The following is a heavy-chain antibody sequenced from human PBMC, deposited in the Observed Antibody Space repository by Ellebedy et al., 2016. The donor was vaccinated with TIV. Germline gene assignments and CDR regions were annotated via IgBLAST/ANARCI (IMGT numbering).Heavy chain of an antibody. CDR1: GGSISSSSYY. Sequence: SETLSLTXTVSGGSISSSSYYWGWIRQPPGKGLEWIGSIYYSGSTYYNPSLKSRVTISVDTSKNQFSLKLSSVTAADTAVYHCAKDRTSVAARDDAFDIWGQGTMVTVSS. CDR3: AKDRTSVAARDDAFDI. D-gene: IGHD6-6*01. J-gene: IGHJ3*02. V-gene: IGHV4-39*07. CDR2: IYYSGST.